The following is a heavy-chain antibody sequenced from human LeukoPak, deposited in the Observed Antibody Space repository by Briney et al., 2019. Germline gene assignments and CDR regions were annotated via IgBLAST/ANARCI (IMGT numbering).Heavy chain of an antibody. CDR1: GYTFTSYD. D-gene: IGHD4-11*01. CDR3: ARVGNDYSNVDV. J-gene: IGHJ6*04. CDR2: MNPNSGNT. V-gene: IGHV1-8*01. Sequence: GASVKVSCKASGYTFTSYDINWVRQATGQGLEWMGWMNPNSGNTGYAQKFQGRVTMTRDTSISTAYMELSRLRSDDTAVYYCARVGNDYSNVDVWGKGTTVTVSS.